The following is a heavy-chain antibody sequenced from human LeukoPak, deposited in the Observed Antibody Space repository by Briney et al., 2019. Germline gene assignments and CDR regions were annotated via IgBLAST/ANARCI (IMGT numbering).Heavy chain of an antibody. CDR3: AKDAASLYYYDSSGYFDY. CDR1: GYSISSGYY. J-gene: IGHJ4*02. CDR2: IYHSGST. Sequence: PSETLSLTCTVSGYSISSGYYWGWIRQPPGKGLEWIGSIYHSGSTYYNPSLKSRVTISVDTSKNQFSLKLSSVTAADTAVYYCAKDAASLYYYDSSGYFDYWGQGALVTVSS. V-gene: IGHV4-38-2*02. D-gene: IGHD3-22*01.